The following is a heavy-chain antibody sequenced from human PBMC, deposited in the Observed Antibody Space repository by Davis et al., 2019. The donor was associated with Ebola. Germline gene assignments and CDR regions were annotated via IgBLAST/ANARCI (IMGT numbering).Heavy chain of an antibody. CDR3: ARGLGDSGGAYYYYLDV. V-gene: IGHV3-20*04. D-gene: IGHD1-26*01. Sequence: GESLKISCAASGFTFDTYGMMWVRLAPGKGLEWVSGISWNGDIIGYADSVKGRFTISRDNAQNTLYLEMKSLRAEDTAVYYCARGLGDSGGAYYYYLDVWGKGTTVTVSS. CDR2: ISWNGDII. J-gene: IGHJ6*03. CDR1: GFTFDTYG.